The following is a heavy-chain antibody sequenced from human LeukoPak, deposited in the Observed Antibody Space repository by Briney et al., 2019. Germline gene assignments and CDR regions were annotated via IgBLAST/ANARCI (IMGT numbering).Heavy chain of an antibody. D-gene: IGHD6-13*01. CDR2: INPNSGGT. J-gene: IGHJ4*02. Sequence: ASVKVSCKASGYTFTGHYMHWVRQAPGQGLEWMGWINPNSGGTNYAQKFQGRVTMTRDTSISTAYMELSRLRSDDTAVYYCARGGGIAAAGIIYWGQGTLVTVSS. V-gene: IGHV1-2*02. CDR1: GYTFTGHY. CDR3: ARGGGIAAAGIIY.